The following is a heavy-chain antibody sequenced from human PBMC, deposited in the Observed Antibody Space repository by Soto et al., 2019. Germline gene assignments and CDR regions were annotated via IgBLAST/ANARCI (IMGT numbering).Heavy chain of an antibody. D-gene: IGHD3-10*01. CDR3: ARDLKGFEELSNYYYGVDV. CDR1: GGSISSGGYY. V-gene: IGHV4-31*03. CDR2: IYYSGST. J-gene: IGHJ6*02. Sequence: PSETLSLTCTVSGGSISSGGYYWSWIRQHPGKGLEWIGYIYYSGSTYYNPSLKSRVTISVDTSKNQFSLKLSSVTAADTAVYYCARDLKGFEELSNYYYGVDVWGQGTTVTVSS.